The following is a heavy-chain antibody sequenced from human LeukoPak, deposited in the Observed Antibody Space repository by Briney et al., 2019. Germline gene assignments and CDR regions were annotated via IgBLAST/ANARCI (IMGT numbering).Heavy chain of an antibody. D-gene: IGHD4-17*01. CDR3: AGHYGDSGYFDY. Sequence: SETLSLTCTVSGGSISSYYWSWIRQPPGKGLEWIGYIYYSGSTYYNPSLKSRVTISVDTSKNQFSLKLSSVTAADTAVYYCAGHYGDSGYFDYWGQGTLVTVSS. V-gene: IGHV4-59*06. CDR1: GGSISSYY. CDR2: IYYSGST. J-gene: IGHJ4*02.